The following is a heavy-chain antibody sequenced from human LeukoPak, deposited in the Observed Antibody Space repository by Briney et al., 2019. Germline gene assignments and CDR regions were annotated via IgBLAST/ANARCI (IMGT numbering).Heavy chain of an antibody. CDR1: GFTFSSYS. Sequence: GGSLRLSCAASGFTFSSYSMNWVRQAPGKGLEWVSSISSTSIYIYYADSVKGRFTISRDNAKNSLYLQMNSLRAEDTAVYYCARAIAVADRGSYYYYYGMDVWGQGTTVTVSS. D-gene: IGHD6-19*01. CDR3: ARAIAVADRGSYYYYYGMDV. V-gene: IGHV3-21*01. CDR2: ISSTSIYI. J-gene: IGHJ6*02.